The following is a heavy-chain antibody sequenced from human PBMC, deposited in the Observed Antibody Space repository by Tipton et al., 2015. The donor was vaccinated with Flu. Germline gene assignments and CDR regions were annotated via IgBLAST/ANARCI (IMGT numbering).Heavy chain of an antibody. CDR1: GGDISSSSYW. D-gene: IGHD3-10*01. J-gene: IGHJ5*02. Sequence: TLSLTCSVSGGDISSSSYWWGWIRQPPGKGLEWIGSIYYSGGTYYNPSLKSRVTISIDTSDSQFSLKLSSVTATDTAVYYCARQGRTIIKNPGDWFDPWGQGTLVTVSS. V-gene: IGHV4-39*01. CDR3: ARQGRTIIKNPGDWFDP. CDR2: IYYSGGT.